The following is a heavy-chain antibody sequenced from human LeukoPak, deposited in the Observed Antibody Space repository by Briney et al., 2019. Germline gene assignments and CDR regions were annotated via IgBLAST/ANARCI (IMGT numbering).Heavy chain of an antibody. CDR3: ATDYDILTGWAHIFDY. V-gene: IGHV1-24*01. Sequence: ASVKVSCKVSGYTLTELSMHWVRQAPGKGLEWMGGFDPEDGETIYAQKFQGRVTMTEDTSTDTAYMELSSLRSEDTAVYYCATDYDILTGWAHIFDYWGQGTLVTVSS. CDR1: GYTLTELS. D-gene: IGHD3-9*01. CDR2: FDPEDGET. J-gene: IGHJ4*02.